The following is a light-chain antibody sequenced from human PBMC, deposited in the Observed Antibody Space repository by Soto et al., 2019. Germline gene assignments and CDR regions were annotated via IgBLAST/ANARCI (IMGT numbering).Light chain of an antibody. CDR1: QSVSSS. V-gene: IGKV3-11*01. CDR3: HPRGNGIT. J-gene: IGKJ5*01. Sequence: ESALTQSACTLSLYPGDTATLSCGASQSVSSSLAWYQQKPGQAPRLLIYDASSRATGIPARFSGSGSGTDFTLTISSLEPEDFAVYYCHPRGNGITFGQGTRLEI. CDR2: DAS.